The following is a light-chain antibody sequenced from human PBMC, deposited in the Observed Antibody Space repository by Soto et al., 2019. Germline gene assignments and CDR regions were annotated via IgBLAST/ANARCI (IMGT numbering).Light chain of an antibody. V-gene: IGKV1-5*03. J-gene: IGKJ1*01. CDR1: QTISSW. Sequence: SQLTQSPSTLSGSVLDRVTVTCRASQTISSWLAWYQQKPGKAPKLLIYKASTLTSGVPSRFSGSGSGTEFTLTISSLQPADFATYYCQQYNSYSEAFGQGTKVDIK. CDR3: QQYNSYSEA. CDR2: KAS.